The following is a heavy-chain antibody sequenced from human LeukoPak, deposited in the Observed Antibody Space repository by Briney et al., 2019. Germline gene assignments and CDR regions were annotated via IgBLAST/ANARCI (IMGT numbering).Heavy chain of an antibody. Sequence: SETLSLTCAVYGGSFSGYYWSWIRQPLGKRLEWIGEINHSGSTNYNPSLKSRVTISVDTSKNQFSLKLSSVTAADTAVYYCARWGNYYYDSSGYYPSDYWGQGTLVTVSS. CDR2: INHSGST. CDR3: ARWGNYYYDSSGYYPSDY. V-gene: IGHV4-34*01. CDR1: GGSFSGYY. D-gene: IGHD3-22*01. J-gene: IGHJ4*02.